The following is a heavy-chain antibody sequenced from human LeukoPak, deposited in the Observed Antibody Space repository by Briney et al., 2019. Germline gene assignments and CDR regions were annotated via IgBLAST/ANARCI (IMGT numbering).Heavy chain of an antibody. D-gene: IGHD6-13*01. CDR1: GFSFSSYA. J-gene: IGHJ6*02. Sequence: PGRSLRLSCAASGFSFSSYAMHWVRQAPGKGLEWVAVISYDGSNKYYADSVKGRFTISRDNSKNTLYLQMNSLRAEDTAVYYCARDRQQLDNYYYYGMDVWGQRTTVTVSS. V-gene: IGHV3-30-3*01. CDR2: ISYDGSNK. CDR3: ARDRQQLDNYYYYGMDV.